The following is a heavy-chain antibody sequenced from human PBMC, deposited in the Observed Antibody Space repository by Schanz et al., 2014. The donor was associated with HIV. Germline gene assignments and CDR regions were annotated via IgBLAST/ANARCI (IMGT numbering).Heavy chain of an antibody. V-gene: IGHV1-8*02. CDR2: MNPNSGNT. D-gene: IGHD3-22*01. CDR1: GYTFTGYF. J-gene: IGHJ5*02. Sequence: QVQLVQSGAEMKKPGASVKVSCKTSGYTFTGYFMHWVRQAPGQGLEWMGWMNPNSGNTGYAQKFQGRVTMTRNTSISTAYMELSSLTSEDTAVYYCARGRRDVSMIILYWFDPWGQGTLVTVSS. CDR3: ARGRRDVSMIILYWFDP.